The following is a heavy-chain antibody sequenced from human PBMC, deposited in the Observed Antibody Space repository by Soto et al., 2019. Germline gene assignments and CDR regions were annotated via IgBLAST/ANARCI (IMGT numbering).Heavy chain of an antibody. CDR1: GDTFTSYY. CDR2: INPSGGST. D-gene: IGHD4-17*01. Sequence: GASVKVSCKASGDTFTSYYMHCVRRAPGQGLEWMGIINPSGGSTSNAQKFQGRVTMTRDTSTSTVYMEVSSLRSEDTAVYYCAREPETTTDHYYGMDVWGQGTTVTVSS. J-gene: IGHJ6*02. V-gene: IGHV1-46*01. CDR3: AREPETTTDHYYGMDV.